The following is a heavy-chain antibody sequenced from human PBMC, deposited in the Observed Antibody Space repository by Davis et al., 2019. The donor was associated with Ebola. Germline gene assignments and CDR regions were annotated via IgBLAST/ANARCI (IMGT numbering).Heavy chain of an antibody. V-gene: IGHV3-74*01. CDR2: INSDGSST. J-gene: IGHJ4*02. CDR3: GRRTSSGWRGIDY. Sequence: GESLKISCAASGFTFSSYWMHWVRQAPGKGLVWVSRINSDGSSTSYADSVKGRFTISRDNAKNTLYVQMNSLRAEDTAVYYCGRRTSSGWRGIDYWGQGTLVTVSS. D-gene: IGHD6-19*01. CDR1: GFTFSSYW.